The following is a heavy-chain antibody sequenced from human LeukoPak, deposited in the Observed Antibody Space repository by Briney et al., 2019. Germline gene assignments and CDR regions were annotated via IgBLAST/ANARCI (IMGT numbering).Heavy chain of an antibody. J-gene: IGHJ4*02. Sequence: GGSLRLSCATAGFGFSRSWMDWVRQAPGKGPEWVGNIKEDGSETHYVDSAKDRFTISRDNAKNSLFLQVDNLRVEDTAIYYCSRSLNYWGQGTLVTVSP. CDR2: IKEDGSET. CDR1: GFGFSRSW. V-gene: IGHV3-7*01. CDR3: SRSLNY.